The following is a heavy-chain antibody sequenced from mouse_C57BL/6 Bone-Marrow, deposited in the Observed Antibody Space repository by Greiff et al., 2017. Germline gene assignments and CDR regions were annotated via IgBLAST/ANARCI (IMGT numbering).Heavy chain of an antibody. V-gene: IGHV1-55*01. CDR2: IYPGSGST. D-gene: IGHD2-3*01. J-gene: IGHJ1*03. Sequence: VQLQQPGAELVKPGASVKMSCKASGYTFTSYWITWVKQRPGQGLEWIGDIYPGSGSTNYNEKFNSKATLTVDTSSSTAYMQLSSLTSEDSAVYYCARGEGWLLWYFDVWGTGTTVTVSS. CDR1: GYTFTSYW. CDR3: ARGEGWLLWYFDV.